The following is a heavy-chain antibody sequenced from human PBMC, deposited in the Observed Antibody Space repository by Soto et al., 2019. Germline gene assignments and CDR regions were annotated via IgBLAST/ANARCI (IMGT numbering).Heavy chain of an antibody. V-gene: IGHV4-59*01. J-gene: IGHJ5*02. CDR3: ARMTGGRRMVRGVLNWFDP. D-gene: IGHD3-10*01. Sequence: QVQLQESGPGLVKPSETLSLTCTVSGGSISSYYWSWIRQPPGKGLEWIGYIYYSGSTNYNPSLKSRVTISVDTSKNQFPLKLSSVTAADTAVYYCARMTGGRRMVRGVLNWFDPWGQGTLVTVSS. CDR2: IYYSGST. CDR1: GGSISSYY.